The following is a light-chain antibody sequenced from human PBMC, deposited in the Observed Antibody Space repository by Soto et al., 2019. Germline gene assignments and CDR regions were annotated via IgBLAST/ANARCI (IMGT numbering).Light chain of an antibody. CDR3: QKYNSAPRT. CDR1: QGISNY. V-gene: IGKV1-27*01. J-gene: IGKJ4*01. Sequence: DVQMTQAPSSLSASVGDRVTITCRASQGISNYLAWYQQKPGKVPKLLIYAASILQSGVPSRFSGSGSGTDFTLTISSLQPEDVVSYYCQKYNSAPRTFGGGTKVEIK. CDR2: AAS.